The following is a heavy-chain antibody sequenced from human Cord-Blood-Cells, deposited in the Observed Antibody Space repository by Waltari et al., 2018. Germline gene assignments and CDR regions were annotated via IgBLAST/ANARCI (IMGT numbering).Heavy chain of an antibody. CDR2: ISYDGSNK. D-gene: IGHD5-12*01. Sequence: QVQLVESGGGVVQPGRSLRLSCAASGFTFSSYAMHWVRPAPGKGLECVAVISYDGSNKYYADSVKGRFTISRDNSKNTLYLQMNSLRAEDTAVYYCARDSRGDGYNYFDYWGQGTLVTVSS. CDR1: GFTFSSYA. CDR3: ARDSRGDGYNYFDY. J-gene: IGHJ4*02. V-gene: IGHV3-30-3*01.